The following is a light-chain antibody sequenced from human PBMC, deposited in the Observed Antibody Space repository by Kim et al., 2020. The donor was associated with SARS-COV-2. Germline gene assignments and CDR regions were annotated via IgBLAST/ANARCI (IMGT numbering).Light chain of an antibody. CDR1: SSDVGGYNY. CDR3: SSYTSSSTWV. CDR2: DVS. Sequence: QSALTQPASVSGSPGHSITISCTGTSSDVGGYNYVSWYQQHPGKAPKLMIYDVSNRPSGDSNRFSGSKSGNTASLTISGLQAEDEADYYCSSYTSSSTWVFGGGTQLTVL. V-gene: IGLV2-14*03. J-gene: IGLJ3*02.